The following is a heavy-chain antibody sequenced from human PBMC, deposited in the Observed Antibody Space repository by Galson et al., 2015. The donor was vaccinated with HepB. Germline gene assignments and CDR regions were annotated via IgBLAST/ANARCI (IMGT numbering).Heavy chain of an antibody. J-gene: IGHJ6*02. CDR3: AREFQDYGMDV. Sequence: ALRLSCAGSGFTVGDSYMSGIRQAPGEGLEWVSYISTTGGTRYFAGSVKGRFTISRYYAENSLHLQMNSLRAEDTAVYYCAREFQDYGMDVWGQGTTVTVS. V-gene: IGHV3-11*01. CDR1: GFTVGDSY. D-gene: IGHD2-21*01. CDR2: ISTTGGTR.